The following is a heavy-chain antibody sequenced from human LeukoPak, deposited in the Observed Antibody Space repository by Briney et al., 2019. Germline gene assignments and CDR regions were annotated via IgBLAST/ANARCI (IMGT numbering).Heavy chain of an antibody. CDR1: GGSISSSSYY. CDR2: IYYSGST. Sequence: MSSETLSLTCTVSGGSISSSSYYWGWIRQPPGKGLEWIGSIYYSGSTYYNPSLKSRVTISVDTSKSQFSLKLSSVTAADTAIYYCARGGYYGSGNDFRFDPWGQGTLVTVSS. CDR3: ARGGYYGSGNDFRFDP. V-gene: IGHV4-39*07. D-gene: IGHD3-10*01. J-gene: IGHJ5*02.